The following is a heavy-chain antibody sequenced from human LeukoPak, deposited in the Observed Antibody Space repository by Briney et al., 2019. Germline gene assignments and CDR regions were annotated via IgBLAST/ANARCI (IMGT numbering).Heavy chain of an antibody. V-gene: IGHV3-21*01. J-gene: IGHJ6*04. D-gene: IGHD4-11*01. Sequence: GGSLRLSCAASGFSFSTYWMSWVRQAPGKGLEWVSSISSSSSYIYYADSVKGRFTISRDNAKNSLYLQMNSLRAEDTAVYYCAREYYSNPSQVDVWGKGTTVTVSS. CDR3: AREYYSNPSQVDV. CDR1: GFSFSTYW. CDR2: ISSSSSYI.